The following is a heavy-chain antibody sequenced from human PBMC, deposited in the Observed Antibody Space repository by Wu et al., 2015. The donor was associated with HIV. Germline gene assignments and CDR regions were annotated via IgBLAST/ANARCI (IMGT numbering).Heavy chain of an antibody. V-gene: IGHV1-18*01. Sequence: QVQLVQSGAEVKKPGAPVKVSCKASGYTFTSYGITWVRQAPGQGLEWMGWISAYNGNTNYAQKVQGRVTMTTDTSTSTAYMELRSLRSDDTAVYYCARDKAYYDILTGYLPFDYWGQGTLVTVSS. CDR3: ARDKAYYDILTGYLPFDY. CDR2: ISAYNGNT. D-gene: IGHD3-9*01. J-gene: IGHJ4*02. CDR1: GYTFTSYG.